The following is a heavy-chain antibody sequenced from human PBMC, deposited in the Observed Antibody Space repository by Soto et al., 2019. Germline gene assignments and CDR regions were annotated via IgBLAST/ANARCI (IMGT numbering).Heavy chain of an antibody. CDR1: GFTFSSYA. CDR2: IRGSGGIT. J-gene: IGHJ3*02. CDR3: AKLLWFGELAGFDI. V-gene: IGHV3-23*01. Sequence: EVQLLESGGGLVQPGGSLRLSCAASGFTFSSYAMSWVRQAPGKGLEWVSAIRGSGGITHYADSVKGRFTISRDNSKNTLYLQMNSLRAEDTAVYYCAKLLWFGELAGFDIWGQGTMVTVSS. D-gene: IGHD3-10*01.